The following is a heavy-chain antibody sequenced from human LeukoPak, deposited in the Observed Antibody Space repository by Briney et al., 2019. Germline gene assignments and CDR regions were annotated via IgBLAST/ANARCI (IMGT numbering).Heavy chain of an antibody. CDR2: ISSSGSTV. D-gene: IGHD1-26*01. J-gene: IGHJ4*02. CDR3: ARTGGSQGGNY. CDR1: GFTFSTYA. Sequence: GGSLRLSCAASGFTFSTYAIHWVRQAPGKGLEWVSYISSSGSTVYYADSVKGRFTISRDNARNSLYLRMNSLRAEDTAVYYCARTGGSQGGNYWGQGTLVTVSS. V-gene: IGHV3-48*03.